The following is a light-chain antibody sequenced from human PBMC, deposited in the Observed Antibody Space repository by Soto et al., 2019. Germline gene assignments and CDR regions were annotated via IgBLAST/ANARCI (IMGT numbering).Light chain of an antibody. V-gene: IGKV1-12*01. CDR2: GAS. Sequence: IEMTQSPSSVSASVGDRVTIACRASQGITSWLAWYQHIPGSAPSLLIHGASSLQSGVPLRFSGSGSGTNFTLTITSLQPEDFATYYCQQTDSFPWTFGQGTKVDIK. CDR3: QQTDSFPWT. CDR1: QGITSW. J-gene: IGKJ1*01.